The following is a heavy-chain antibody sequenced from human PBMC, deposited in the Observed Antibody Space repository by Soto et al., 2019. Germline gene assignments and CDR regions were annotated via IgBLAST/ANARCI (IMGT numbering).Heavy chain of an antibody. D-gene: IGHD6-6*01. Sequence: VASVTVSCTAPGYTFTSYGIIWVRQAPGQGLEWMGWISAYNGNTNYAQKLQGRVTMTTDTSTSTAYMELRCLRSDDTAVYYCARIRIADRTPGWALYYYGMDVWGQGTTVTVSS. CDR2: ISAYNGNT. CDR3: ARIRIADRTPGWALYYYGMDV. V-gene: IGHV1-18*01. J-gene: IGHJ6*02. CDR1: GYTFTSYG.